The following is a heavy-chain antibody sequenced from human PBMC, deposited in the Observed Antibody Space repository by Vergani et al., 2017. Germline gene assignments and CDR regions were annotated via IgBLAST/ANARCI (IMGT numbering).Heavy chain of an antibody. CDR2: IIPILGIP. CDR3: AEDRGTRTGGLDV. CDR1: GGTFSSYT. J-gene: IGHJ6*02. V-gene: IGHV1-69*02. Sequence: QVQLVQSGAEVKKPGSSVKVSCKASGGTFSSYTVTWVRQAPGQGLEWMGRIIPILGIPNYAQKLQGRVTITADKSTNTAYMELSSLRSEDTAVYYCAEDRGTRTGGLDVWGQGTTVTVSS. D-gene: IGHD1-1*01.